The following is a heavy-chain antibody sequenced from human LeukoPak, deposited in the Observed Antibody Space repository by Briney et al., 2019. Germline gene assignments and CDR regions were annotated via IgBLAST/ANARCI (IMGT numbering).Heavy chain of an antibody. V-gene: IGHV4-30-2*01. CDR2: IYHSGAT. CDR1: GASLGSGTYS. CDR3: KGGWGWYFAL. J-gene: IGHJ2*01. Sequence: SQTLSLTCAVSGASLGSGTYSWGWIRQPPGKGLEWVGDIYHSGATHYNPSLESRVAISVDRAKKEVSLNLTSVTAADSAVYCAKGGWGWYFALRGRGALVTVSS. D-gene: IGHD3-16*01.